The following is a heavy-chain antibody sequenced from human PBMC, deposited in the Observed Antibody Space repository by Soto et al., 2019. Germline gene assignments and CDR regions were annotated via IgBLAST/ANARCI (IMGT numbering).Heavy chain of an antibody. D-gene: IGHD5-18*01. J-gene: IGHJ6*04. CDR2: ISSNSRDT. CDR3: GRAGYPYGLPDHYGMDV. CDR1: GFTFSTYS. Sequence: EVQLVESGGGLVKPGGSLRLSCAASGFTFSTYSINWVRQAPGKGLEWVSSISSNSRDTYYADSVKGRFTISRDNAKNSLYLQINNLRAEDTSIYYCGRAGYPYGLPDHYGMDVWGKGPTVTVSP. V-gene: IGHV3-21*01.